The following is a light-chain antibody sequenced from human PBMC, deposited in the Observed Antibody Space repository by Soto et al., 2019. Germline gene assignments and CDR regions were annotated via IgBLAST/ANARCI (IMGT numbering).Light chain of an antibody. CDR3: SSYTSSSPG. CDR1: SSDVGGYNY. Sequence: QSALTQPASVSGSPGQSITISCTGTSSDVGGYNYVSWYQQHPGKAPKLMIYDVSNRPSGVSNRFSGSKSGNTASLTISGLQAEDEADYYCSSYTSSSPGFGGGTKLTVL. CDR2: DVS. J-gene: IGLJ3*02. V-gene: IGLV2-14*01.